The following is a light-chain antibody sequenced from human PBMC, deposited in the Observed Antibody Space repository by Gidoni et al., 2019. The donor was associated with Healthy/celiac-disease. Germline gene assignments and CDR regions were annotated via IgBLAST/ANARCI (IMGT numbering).Light chain of an antibody. CDR3: LQDYNYPWT. CDR2: AAS. CDR1: QGIRND. V-gene: IGKV1-6*01. Sequence: AIQMTQSPSSLSASVGDRVTITCRASQGIRNDLGWYQQKPGKAPKLLIYAASSLQSVVPSMFSGSGSGTDFTLTISSLQPEDFATYYCLQDYNYPWTFGQGTKVEIK. J-gene: IGKJ1*01.